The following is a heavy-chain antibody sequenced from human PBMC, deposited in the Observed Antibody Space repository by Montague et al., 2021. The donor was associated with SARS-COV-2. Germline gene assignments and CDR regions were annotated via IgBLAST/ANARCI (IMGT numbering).Heavy chain of an antibody. CDR1: GFSFSSYA. CDR2: ISFDGNDR. D-gene: IGHD4-23*01. Sequence: SLRPSCAASGFSFSSYAMHWVRQPPGKGLEWLAVISFDGNDRYYAGSLRGRFTISRDNSKDTLYLQLTDLRSDDTGVYYCARVAQLLLGNPQNLFDPWGQGTLVTVST. V-gene: IGHV3-30-3*01. CDR3: ARVAQLLLGNPQNLFDP. J-gene: IGHJ5*02.